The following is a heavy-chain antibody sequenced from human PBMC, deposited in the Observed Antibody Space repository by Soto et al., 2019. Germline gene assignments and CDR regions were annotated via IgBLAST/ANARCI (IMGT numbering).Heavy chain of an antibody. V-gene: IGHV3-23*01. CDR3: TKSRRSVLMVYGFGGMDV. J-gene: IGHJ6*02. Sequence: GGSRSLSCAASGFSVSDYAMSWVRQAPGKGLEWVSSISGSGDGTYYGDSVKGRFTLSRDTSQKTLYLQMNNLRGEDTAVYFCTKSRRSVLMVYGFGGMDVWGRGTTVTVSS. CDR1: GFSVSDYA. D-gene: IGHD2-8*01. CDR2: ISGSGDGT.